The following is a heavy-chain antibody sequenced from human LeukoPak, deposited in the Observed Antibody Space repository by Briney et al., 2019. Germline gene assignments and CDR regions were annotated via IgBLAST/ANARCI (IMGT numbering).Heavy chain of an antibody. CDR1: GGSFSAYY. D-gene: IGHD2-15*01. Sequence: SETLSLTCAVYGGSFSAYYWNWIRQPPGKGLEWIGYIYYSGTTNYNPSLKSRVSMSVDTSKNQFSLKLSSVTAADTAVYYCARRVVVAATVFDYWGQGTLVTVSS. CDR2: IYYSGTT. CDR3: ARRVVVAATVFDY. J-gene: IGHJ4*02. V-gene: IGHV4-59*12.